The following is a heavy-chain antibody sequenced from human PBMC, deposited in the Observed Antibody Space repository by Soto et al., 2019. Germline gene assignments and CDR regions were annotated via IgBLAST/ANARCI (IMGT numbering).Heavy chain of an antibody. CDR2: INHSGST. J-gene: IGHJ4*02. CDR1: DGSFSVYY. Sequence: PSETLSLTCAVYDGSFSVYYWSWIRQPPGKELDWIGEINHSGSTNYNPSLKSRVTISVDTSKNQVSLKFSSVTAADTPLYDCPRGFGTNYWGKGILVTVSS. D-gene: IGHD2-8*01. V-gene: IGHV4-34*01. CDR3: PRGFGTNY.